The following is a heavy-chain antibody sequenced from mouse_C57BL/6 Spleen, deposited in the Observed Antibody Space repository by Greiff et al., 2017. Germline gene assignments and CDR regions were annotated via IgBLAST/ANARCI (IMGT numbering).Heavy chain of an antibody. D-gene: IGHD2-3*01. J-gene: IGHJ4*01. V-gene: IGHV3-6*01. CDR2: IRYDGSN. Sequence: ESGPGLVKPSQSLSLTCSVTGYSITSGYYWNWIRQFPGNKLEWRGYIRYDGSNNYNPSIKNRISITSDTSTTQFFLKLNSVTTEDTATYYYGRGDLDDAIEYWGQGTSVTVSA. CDR3: GRGDLDDAIEY. CDR1: GYSITSGYY.